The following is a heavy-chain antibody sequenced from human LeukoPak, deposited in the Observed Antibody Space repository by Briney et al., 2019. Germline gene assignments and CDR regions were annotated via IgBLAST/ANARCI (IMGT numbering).Heavy chain of an antibody. V-gene: IGHV4-4*02. D-gene: IGHD3-9*01. CDR2: IYESGDS. J-gene: IGHJ3*02. CDR1: GDSISSSTW. Sequence: SETLSLTCAVSGDSISSSTWWNWVRQPPGKGLEWIGEIYESGDSNNNPSLRSRVTISLDKPKNQFSLRLSSVTAADTAMYYCARARYVNSFYAFDIWGQGTLVTVSS. CDR3: ARARYVNSFYAFDI.